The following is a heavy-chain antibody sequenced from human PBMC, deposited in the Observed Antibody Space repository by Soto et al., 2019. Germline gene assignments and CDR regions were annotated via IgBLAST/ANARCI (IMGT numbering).Heavy chain of an antibody. CDR3: LYCSGGSCYPATSLLCCGMDV. V-gene: IGHV1-69*13. CDR2: IIPIFGTA. D-gene: IGHD2-15*01. J-gene: IGHJ6*02. Sequence: SVKVSCKASGGTFISYAISWVRQAPGQGLEWMGGIIPIFGTANYAQKFQGRVTITADESTSTAYMELSSLRSEDTAVYYCLYCSGGSCYPATSLLCCGMDVWGQGTTVTVSS. CDR1: GGTFISYA.